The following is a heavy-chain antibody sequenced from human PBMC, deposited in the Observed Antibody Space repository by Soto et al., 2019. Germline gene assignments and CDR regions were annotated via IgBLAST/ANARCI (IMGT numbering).Heavy chain of an antibody. CDR2: ISYDGSNK. J-gene: IGHJ6*02. CDR3: ARGEKVVVVAATIYYYYYGMDV. Sequence: GWSLRLSCAASGFTFSSYAMHWVRQAPGKGLEWVAVISYDGSNKYYADSVKGRFTISRDNSKNTLYLQMNSLRAEDTAVYYCARGEKVVVVAATIYYYYYGMDVWGQGTTVTVSS. CDR1: GFTFSSYA. V-gene: IGHV3-30-3*01. D-gene: IGHD2-15*01.